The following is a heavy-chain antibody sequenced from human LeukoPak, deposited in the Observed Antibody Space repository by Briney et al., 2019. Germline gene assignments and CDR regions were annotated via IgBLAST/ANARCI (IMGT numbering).Heavy chain of an antibody. D-gene: IGHD5-12*01. Sequence: PGGSLRLSCGVSGFTFSDYWMHWVRQAPGKGLVWVSRINSDGTTTNYAGSVKGRFTISRDNAKNTLYLQMNSLRVEDTAVYYCASGYARSARHQSDFWGQGTVVTVSS. J-gene: IGHJ4*02. CDR3: ASGYARSARHQSDF. V-gene: IGHV3-74*01. CDR1: GFTFSDYW. CDR2: INSDGTTT.